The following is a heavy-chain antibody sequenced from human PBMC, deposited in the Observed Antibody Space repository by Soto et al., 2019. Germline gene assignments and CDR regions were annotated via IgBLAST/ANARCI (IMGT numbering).Heavy chain of an antibody. J-gene: IGHJ4*02. D-gene: IGHD3-10*01. CDR3: ASFGSGTYHDF. CDR1: GGSITSGGYY. V-gene: IGHV4-39*01. Sequence: SETLSLTCTVSGGSITSGGYYRSWIRQPPGRGPEWIGRIYYSGSTDYNTSLKSRVTISVDTSKNQLSLKLTSVTAADTAVYYCASFGSGTYHDFRGQGTLVTVSS. CDR2: IYYSGST.